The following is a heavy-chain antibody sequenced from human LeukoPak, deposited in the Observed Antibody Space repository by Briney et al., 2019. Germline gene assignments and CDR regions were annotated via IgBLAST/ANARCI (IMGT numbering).Heavy chain of an antibody. J-gene: IGHJ4*02. CDR1: GFTFSSYG. V-gene: IGHV3-33*06. Sequence: GGSLRLSCAASGFTFSSYGMHWVRQAPGKGLEWVAVIWYDGSNKYYADSVKGRFTISRDNSKNTLYLQMNSLRAEDTAVYYCAHDFWSGYYTGWGQGTLVTVSS. D-gene: IGHD3-3*01. CDR2: IWYDGSNK. CDR3: AHDFWSGYYTG.